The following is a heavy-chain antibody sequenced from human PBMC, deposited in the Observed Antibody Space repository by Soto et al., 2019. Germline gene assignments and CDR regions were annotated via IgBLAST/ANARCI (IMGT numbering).Heavy chain of an antibody. CDR1: GFTFSSYG. CDR2: ISYDGSDK. V-gene: IGHV3-30*18. D-gene: IGHD1-26*01. CDR3: AKDLEEGGSYAYYGMDV. J-gene: IGHJ6*02. Sequence: GGSLRLSCAASGFTFSSYGIHWVRQAPGKGLEWVAVISYDGSDKYYADSVKGRFTISRDNSKNTLYLQMNGLRAEDTAVYYCAKDLEEGGSYAYYGMDVWGQGTTVTVSS.